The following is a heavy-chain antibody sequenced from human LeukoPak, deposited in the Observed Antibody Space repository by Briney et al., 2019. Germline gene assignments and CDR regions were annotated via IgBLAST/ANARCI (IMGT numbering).Heavy chain of an antibody. CDR2: TYYRSKWYH. CDR3: ARDRDYYDTSGYHTYYFDY. CDR1: GDGVSTNSAA. Sequence: SQTLSLTCAISGDGVSTNSAAWNWIRQSPSRGLEWLGRTYYRSKWYHDYAVSVKSRITINSDTSKNQFSLQLNSVTPEDTAVYYCARDRDYYDTSGYHTYYFDYWGQGTLVTVSS. V-gene: IGHV6-1*01. J-gene: IGHJ4*02. D-gene: IGHD3-22*01.